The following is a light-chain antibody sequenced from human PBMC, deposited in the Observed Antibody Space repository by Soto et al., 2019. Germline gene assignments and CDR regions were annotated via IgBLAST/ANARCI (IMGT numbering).Light chain of an antibody. CDR3: AAWDDSLRGLE. CDR2: NNS. CDR1: SSNIGSNT. J-gene: IGLJ2*01. Sequence: QSVLTQPPSASGTPGQMVTISCSGSSSNIGSNTVNWYQQLPGIAPKLLIYNNSQRPSGVPDRFSASKSGTSASLAISGLLSDDEADDYCAAWDDSLRGLEFGGGTKLTVL. V-gene: IGLV1-44*01.